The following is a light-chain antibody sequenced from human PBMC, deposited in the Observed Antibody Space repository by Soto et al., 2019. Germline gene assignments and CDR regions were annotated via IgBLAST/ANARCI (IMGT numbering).Light chain of an antibody. Sequence: QSVLTQPPSVSGAPGQRVTISCTGSSSNIGAGYDVHWYQQLPGTAPKLLIYGNSNRPSGVPDRFSGSKSGTSASLAITGLQAEDEADYYCQSYDSSLSGSVFGGGTAHRP. CDR3: QSYDSSLSGSV. J-gene: IGLJ3*02. CDR1: SSNIGAGYD. V-gene: IGLV1-40*01. CDR2: GNS.